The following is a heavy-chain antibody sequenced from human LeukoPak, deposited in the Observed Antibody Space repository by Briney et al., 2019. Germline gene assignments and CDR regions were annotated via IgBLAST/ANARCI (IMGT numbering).Heavy chain of an antibody. CDR1: GGSVSSGTYY. CDR3: VRIFGSGPGEYTWFDP. V-gene: IGHV4-61*01. Sequence: SETLSLTCTVSGGSVSSGTYYWYWIRQPPGKGLEWIGYIHYSGSTNYNPSLKTRVTISVDTSKNQFSLKLSSVTAADTAVYYCVRIFGSGPGEYTWFDPWGQGTLVTVSS. D-gene: IGHD3-10*01. CDR2: IHYSGST. J-gene: IGHJ5*02.